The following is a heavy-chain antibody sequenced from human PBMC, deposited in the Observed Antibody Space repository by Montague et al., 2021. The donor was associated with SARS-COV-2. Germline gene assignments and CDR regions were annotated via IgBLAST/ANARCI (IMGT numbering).Heavy chain of an antibody. CDR2: ISGSGSSA. J-gene: IGHJ4*02. V-gene: IGHV3-23*01. Sequence: SLRLSCAASGFTFSSYAMSWVRQAPGKGLEWVSAISGSGSSAYYADSVKGLFTISRDNSKNTLYLQMNSLRAEDTAVYYCAKGDVDTAMAFEYWGQGTLVTVSS. CDR1: GFTFSSYA. CDR3: AKGDVDTAMAFEY. D-gene: IGHD5-18*01.